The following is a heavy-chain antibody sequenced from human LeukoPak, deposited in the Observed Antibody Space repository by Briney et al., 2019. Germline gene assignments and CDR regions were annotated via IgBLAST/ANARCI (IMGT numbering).Heavy chain of an antibody. V-gene: IGHV1-69*01. CDR3: ARDCEESTTGTTGFDY. CDR2: IIPIFGTA. CDR1: GGTFSIYA. Sequence: SVKVSCKASGGTFSIYAISWVRQAPGQGLEWMGGIIPIFGTANCAQKFQGRVTITADESTSTAYMELSSLRSEDTAVYYCARDCEESTTGTTGFDYWGQGTLVTVSS. D-gene: IGHD1-1*01. J-gene: IGHJ4*02.